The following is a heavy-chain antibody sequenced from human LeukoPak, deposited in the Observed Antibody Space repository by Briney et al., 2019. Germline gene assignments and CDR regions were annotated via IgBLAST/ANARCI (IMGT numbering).Heavy chain of an antibody. CDR3: ARVSTVLVYERVDP. CDR1: GASISNRNYY. D-gene: IGHD2-8*01. J-gene: IGHJ5*02. CDR2: IYYSGST. Sequence: KTSETLSLTCTVSGASISNRNYYWGWIRQPPGNGLEWIGSIYYSGSTYYNPSLKSRVTISVDTSKNQFSLKLSSVTAADTAVYYCARVSTVLVYERVDPWGQGTLVTVSS. V-gene: IGHV4-39*07.